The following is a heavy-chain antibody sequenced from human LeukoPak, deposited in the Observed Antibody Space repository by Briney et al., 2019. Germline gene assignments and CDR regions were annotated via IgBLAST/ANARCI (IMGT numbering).Heavy chain of an antibody. D-gene: IGHD1-20*01. V-gene: IGHV4-39*01. Sequence: PAETLSLTCLVSGGSISSRSYYWAWIRQPSGKGLEWIGSVYYSGTTYYHPSLQSRVTISVDTSKNQFSLNLRSLTAADTAVYYGARNNWDRDRFSGIDVWGQGTTVTASS. CDR1: GGSISSRSYY. CDR3: ARNNWDRDRFSGIDV. J-gene: IGHJ6*02. CDR2: VYYSGTT.